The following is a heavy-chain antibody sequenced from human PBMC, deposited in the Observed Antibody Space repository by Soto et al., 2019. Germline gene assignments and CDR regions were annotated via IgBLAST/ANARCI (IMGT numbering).Heavy chain of an antibody. D-gene: IGHD2-21*01. CDR1: GFTFSSYA. CDR3: ATERDPFDCFDV. J-gene: IGHJ3*01. CDR2: ISYDGSNK. Sequence: PGGSLRLSCAASGFTFSSYAMHWVRQAPGKGLEWVAVISYDGSNKYYADSVKGRFTISRDNSKNTLYLQMNSLRAEDTAVYYCATERDPFDCFDVWCPALMVTVS. V-gene: IGHV3-30-3*01.